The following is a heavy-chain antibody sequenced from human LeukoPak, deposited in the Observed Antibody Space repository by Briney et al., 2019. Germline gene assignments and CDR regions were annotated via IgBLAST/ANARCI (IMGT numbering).Heavy chain of an antibody. D-gene: IGHD3-22*01. CDR3: AREHNFYDSRGYHHYYMDV. J-gene: IGHJ6*03. CDR2: FYYSGST. Sequence: SETLSLTCTVSGGSITTYYWGWIRQPPGKGLEWIGYFYYSGSTTYNPSLESRVTISEDTSKNQFSLKVSSVTAADTAVYFCAREHNFYDSRGYHHYYMDVWGKGTTVIVSS. V-gene: IGHV4-59*01. CDR1: GGSITTYY.